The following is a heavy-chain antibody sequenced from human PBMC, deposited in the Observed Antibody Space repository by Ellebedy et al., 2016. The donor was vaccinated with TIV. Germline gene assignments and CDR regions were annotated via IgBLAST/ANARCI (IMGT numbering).Heavy chain of an antibody. CDR1: GFTFSSHW. J-gene: IGHJ5*02. CDR3: ARDIPHRPNPARCDP. CDR2: ISSDGSYT. Sequence: GESLKISCTASGFTFSSHWMHWVRQAPGKGLVWVSSISSDGSYTRYADSVKGRFTIARDNAKNTLYLEMNSLRAEDTAVYYCARDIPHRPNPARCDPWGQGTLVTVSS. V-gene: IGHV3-74*01.